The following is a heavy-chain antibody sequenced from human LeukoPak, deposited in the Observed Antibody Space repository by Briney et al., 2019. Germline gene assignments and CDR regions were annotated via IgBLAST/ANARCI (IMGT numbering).Heavy chain of an antibody. CDR3: ARQDSSGLY. V-gene: IGHV3-23*01. CDR2: IVNTGDTT. D-gene: IGHD6-19*01. J-gene: IGHJ4*02. CDR1: GFTFSSYA. Sequence: GGSLRLSCAASGFTFSSYAMTWVRQAPGKGLEWVSTIVNTGDTTYYGDSVKGRFTISRDNSKNTLYFQMNSLRAEDTAVYYCARQDSSGLYWGQRTLVSVSS.